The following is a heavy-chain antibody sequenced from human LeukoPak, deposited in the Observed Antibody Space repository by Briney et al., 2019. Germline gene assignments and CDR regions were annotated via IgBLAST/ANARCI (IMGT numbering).Heavy chain of an antibody. J-gene: IGHJ4*02. CDR3: ARHQQWLVRREFDY. CDR1: GYSISSGYY. D-gene: IGHD6-19*01. Sequence: SETLSLTCAVSGYSISSGYYWGWIRQPPGKGLEWIGSIYHSGSTYYNPSLKSRVTISVDTSKNQFSLKLSSVTAADTAVYYRARHQQWLVRREFDYWGQGTLVTVSS. V-gene: IGHV4-38-2*01. CDR2: IYHSGST.